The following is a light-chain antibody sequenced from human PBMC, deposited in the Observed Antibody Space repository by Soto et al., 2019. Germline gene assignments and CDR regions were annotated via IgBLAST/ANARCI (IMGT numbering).Light chain of an antibody. V-gene: IGLV2-14*01. CDR3: SSYTSSSTPYV. J-gene: IGLJ1*01. CDR1: GSDVGGYKY. Sequence: ALTQPASVSGSPGQSITISCTGTGSDVGGYKYVSWYQQHPGKAPKLMIYEVSNRPSGVSNRFSGSKSGNTASLTISGLQAEDEADYYCSSYTSSSTPYVFGTGTKVTVL. CDR2: EVS.